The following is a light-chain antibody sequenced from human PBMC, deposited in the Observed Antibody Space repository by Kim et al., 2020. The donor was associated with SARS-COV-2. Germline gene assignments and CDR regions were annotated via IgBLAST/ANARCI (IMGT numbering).Light chain of an antibody. CDR2: GAS. J-gene: IGKJ2*01. Sequence: LSVSPGERATLSCRASQNIGRNLAWYQQKPGQVPRLLIYGASTRATGISGRFSGSGSETEFTLTISSLQSEDFADYYCQQYNALYTFGQGTKLEI. CDR1: QNIGRN. CDR3: QQYNALYT. V-gene: IGKV3D-15*01.